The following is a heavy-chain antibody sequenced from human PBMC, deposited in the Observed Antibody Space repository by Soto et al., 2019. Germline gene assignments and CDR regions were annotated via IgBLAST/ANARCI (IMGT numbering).Heavy chain of an antibody. J-gene: IGHJ3*02. CDR3: ARVAPYYYDSSGYEDDAFDI. Sequence: RASVKVSCKASGGTFSSYAISWVRQAPGQGLEWMGGIIPIFGTANYAQKFQGRVTITADESTSTAYMELSSLRSGDTAVYYCARVAPYYYDSSGYEDDAFDIWGQGTMVTVSS. CDR1: GGTFSSYA. CDR2: IIPIFGTA. V-gene: IGHV1-69*13. D-gene: IGHD3-22*01.